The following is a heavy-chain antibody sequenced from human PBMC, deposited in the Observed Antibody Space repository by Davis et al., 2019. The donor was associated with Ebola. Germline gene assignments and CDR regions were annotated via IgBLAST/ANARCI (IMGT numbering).Heavy chain of an antibody. CDR1: GYTFTGYY. J-gene: IGHJ3*02. CDR2: INPNSGGT. Sequence: AASVKVSCKASGYTFTGYYMHWVRQAPGQGLEWMGRINPNSGGTNYAQKVQGRVTMTTDTSTGTAYMELRSLRSDDTAVYFCARTSIVGTTTTASDIWGQGTMVTVSS. CDR3: ARTSIVGTTTTASDI. D-gene: IGHD1-26*01. V-gene: IGHV1-2*06.